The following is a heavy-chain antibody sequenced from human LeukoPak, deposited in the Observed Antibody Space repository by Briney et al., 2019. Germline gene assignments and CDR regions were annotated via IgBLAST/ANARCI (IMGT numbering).Heavy chain of an antibody. D-gene: IGHD4-11*01. CDR1: GYSISSGYY. Sequence: SETLSLTCAVSGYSISSGYYWGRIRQPPGKGLEWIGSIYHSGSTYYNPSLKSRVTISVDTSKNQFSLEMSSVTAADTAVYYCARHDSYKWFDPWGQGTLVTVSS. J-gene: IGHJ5*02. CDR3: ARHDSYKWFDP. CDR2: IYHSGST. V-gene: IGHV4-38-2*01.